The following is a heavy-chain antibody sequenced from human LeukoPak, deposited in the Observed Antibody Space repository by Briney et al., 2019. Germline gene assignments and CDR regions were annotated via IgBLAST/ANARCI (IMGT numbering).Heavy chain of an antibody. J-gene: IGHJ3*02. CDR2: IYYSGST. V-gene: IGHV4-59*01. CDR1: GGSISSYY. CDR3: ARPLYTGGFDI. D-gene: IGHD2-2*02. Sequence: TSETLSLTCTVSGGSISSYYWSWIRQPPGKGLEWIGYIYYSGSTNYNPSLKSRVTITVDTSNNQFSLKLSSVPAADTAVYYCARPLYTGGFDIWGEGTMVSVSS.